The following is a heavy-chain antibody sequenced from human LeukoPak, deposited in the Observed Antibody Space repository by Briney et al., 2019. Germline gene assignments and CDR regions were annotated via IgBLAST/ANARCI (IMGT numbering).Heavy chain of an antibody. Sequence: SETLSLTCTVSGGSISSYYWSWIRQPPGKGLEWIGYIYYSGSTNYNPSLKSRVTISVDTSKNQFSLKLSSVTAADTAVYYCARDPRSHGFDIWGQGTMVTVSS. V-gene: IGHV4-59*01. CDR3: ARDPRSHGFDI. CDR2: IYYSGST. J-gene: IGHJ3*02. CDR1: GGSISSYY.